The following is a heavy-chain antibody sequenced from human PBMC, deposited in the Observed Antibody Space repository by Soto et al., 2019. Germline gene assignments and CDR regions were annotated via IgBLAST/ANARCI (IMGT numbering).Heavy chain of an antibody. V-gene: IGHV1-18*01. Sequence: ASVKVSCKASGYTFTSYGISWVRQAPGQGLEWMGWISAYNGNTNYAQKLQGRVTMTTDTSTSTAYMELRSLRSDDTAVYYCARDADMTTVTTTTFDYWGQGTLVTVSS. J-gene: IGHJ4*02. CDR3: ARDADMTTVTTTTFDY. CDR2: ISAYNGNT. D-gene: IGHD4-17*01. CDR1: GYTFTSYG.